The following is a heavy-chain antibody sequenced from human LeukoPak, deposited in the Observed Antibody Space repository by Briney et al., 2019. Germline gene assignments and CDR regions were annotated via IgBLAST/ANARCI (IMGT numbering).Heavy chain of an antibody. CDR3: ARDSDYDFWSGRKGAFDI. V-gene: IGHV4-38-2*02. Sequence: SETLSLTCTVSGYSISSGYYWGWIRQPPGKGLEWIGSIYHSGRTFYNPSLKSRVTISVDTSKNQFSLKLTSVTAADTAVYYCARDSDYDFWSGRKGAFDIWGQGTMVTVSS. D-gene: IGHD3-3*01. J-gene: IGHJ3*02. CDR1: GYSISSGYY. CDR2: IYHSGRT.